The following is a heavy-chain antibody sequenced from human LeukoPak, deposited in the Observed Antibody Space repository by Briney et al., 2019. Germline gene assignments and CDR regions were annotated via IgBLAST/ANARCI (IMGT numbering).Heavy chain of an antibody. V-gene: IGHV3-21*01. CDR2: ISSTSSYI. J-gene: IGHJ4*02. CDR1: GFIFNSHS. Sequence: PGGSLRLSCAASGFIFNSHSMNWVRQAPGKGLEWVSSISSTSSYIYYADSVKSRFTISRDNAKNTLYLQMNSLRVEDTAVYYCARALGSGWVYSLGGQGTLVTVSS. CDR3: ARALGSGWVYSL. D-gene: IGHD3-10*01.